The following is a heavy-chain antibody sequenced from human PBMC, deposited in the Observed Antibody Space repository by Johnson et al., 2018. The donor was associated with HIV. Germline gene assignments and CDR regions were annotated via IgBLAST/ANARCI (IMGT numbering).Heavy chain of an antibody. Sequence: QVQLVESGGGVVQPGRSLRLSCAASGFTFSSYAMHWVRQAPGKGLEWVAVILYDGSNKYYADSVKRRFTISRDNSKDTLYLQMNSLTTEDTAVYYCTTAIVIDAFDIWGQGTMVTVSS. CDR2: ILYDGSNK. CDR1: GFTFSSYA. V-gene: IGHV3-30-3*01. J-gene: IGHJ3*02. CDR3: TTAIVIDAFDI. D-gene: IGHD3-16*02.